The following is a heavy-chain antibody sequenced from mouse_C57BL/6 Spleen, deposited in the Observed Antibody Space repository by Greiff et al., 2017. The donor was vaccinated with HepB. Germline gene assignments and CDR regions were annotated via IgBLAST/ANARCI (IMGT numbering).Heavy chain of an antibody. Sequence: QVQLKHPGAELVKPGASVKMSCKASGYTFTSYWITWVKQRPGQGLEWIGDIYPGSGSTNYNEKFKSKATLTVDTSSSTAYMQLSSLTSEDSAVYYCASPLITTVETDYWGQGTTLTVSS. D-gene: IGHD1-1*01. CDR2: IYPGSGST. V-gene: IGHV1-55*01. CDR1: GYTFTSYW. CDR3: ASPLITTVETDY. J-gene: IGHJ2*01.